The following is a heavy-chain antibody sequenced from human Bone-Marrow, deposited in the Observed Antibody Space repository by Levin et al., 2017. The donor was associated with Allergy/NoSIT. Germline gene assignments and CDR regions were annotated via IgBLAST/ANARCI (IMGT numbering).Heavy chain of an antibody. V-gene: IGHV3-13*01. Sequence: GESLKISCAASGFTFSTYDFHWVRQGTGKGLEWVSAIGVGGDTYYAGSVKGRFTMSRENAKDSLYLLMNSLTAGDTAVYYCARGGSAWSTQKFDSWGQGIQVTVSS. CDR2: IGVGGDT. CDR3: ARGGSAWSTQKFDS. CDR1: GFTFSTYD. D-gene: IGHD3-10*01. J-gene: IGHJ4*02.